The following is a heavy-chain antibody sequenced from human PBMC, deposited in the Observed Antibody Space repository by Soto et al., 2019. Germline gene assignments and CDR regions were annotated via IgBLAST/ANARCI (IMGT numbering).Heavy chain of an antibody. J-gene: IGHJ4*02. CDR2: ISAYNGQT. CDR3: AGGIVSAAPLQD. V-gene: IGHV1-18*01. D-gene: IGHD2-2*01. CDR1: GYSFHTYG. Sequence: QVQLLQSGAGVKKPGASVKVSCKASGYSFHTYGISWVRQDPGQGREWKGWISAYNGQTNYTQKFQGRVTMTTDPAPTTPYMELRSLRSDDTAVYCCAGGIVSAAPLQDCGQGTLVTVSS.